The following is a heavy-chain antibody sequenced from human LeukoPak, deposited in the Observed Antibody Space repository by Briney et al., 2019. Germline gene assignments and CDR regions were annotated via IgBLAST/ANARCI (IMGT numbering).Heavy chain of an antibody. D-gene: IGHD1-26*01. J-gene: IGHJ5*02. V-gene: IGHV4-59*01. CDR2: IYYSGST. Sequence: LETLSLTCTVSGGSISSYYWSWIRQPPGKGLEWIGYIYYSGSTNYNPSLKSRVTISVDTSKNQFSLKLSSVTAADTAVYYCARDSLLGGSYPWGQGTLVTVSS. CDR1: GGSISSYY. CDR3: ARDSLLGGSYP.